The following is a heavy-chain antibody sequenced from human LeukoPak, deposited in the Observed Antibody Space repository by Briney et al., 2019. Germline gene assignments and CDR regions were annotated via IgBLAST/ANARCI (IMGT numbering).Heavy chain of an antibody. CDR2: IYSGGST. CDR3: AREWRKRDYGDYAHGWFDP. J-gene: IGHJ5*02. Sequence: GGSLRLACAASGFTFSSYEMNWVRQAPGKGLEWVSLIYSGGSTYYADSVKGRFTISRDNSKNTLYLQMNSLRAEDTAVYYCAREWRKRDYGDYAHGWFDPWGQGTLVTVSS. CDR1: GFTFSSYE. D-gene: IGHD4-17*01. V-gene: IGHV3-66*01.